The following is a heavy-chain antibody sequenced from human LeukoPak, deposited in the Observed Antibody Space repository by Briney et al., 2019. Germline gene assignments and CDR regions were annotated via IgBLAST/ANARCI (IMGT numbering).Heavy chain of an antibody. D-gene: IGHD6-19*01. J-gene: IGHJ4*02. CDR1: GDSIISHSW. CDR3: ASHVTVLGTRGFDF. V-gene: IGHV4-4*02. Sequence: SGTLSLTCAVSGDSIISHSWWSWVRQPPGKGLEWIGEVHHGGASNYDPSLKSRVTISVDKSKNRFSLNLRSVTAADTATYYCASHVTVLGTRGFDFWGRGTLVTVS. CDR2: VHHGGAS.